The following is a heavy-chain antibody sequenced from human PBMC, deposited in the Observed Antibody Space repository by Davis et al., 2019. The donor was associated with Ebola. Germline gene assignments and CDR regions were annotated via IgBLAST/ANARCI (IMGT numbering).Heavy chain of an antibody. J-gene: IGHJ5*02. D-gene: IGHD6-19*01. V-gene: IGHV3-48*03. Sequence: PGGSLRLSCAASGFTFSSYEMNWVRQAPGKGLEWVSYISSSGSTIYYADSVKGRFTISRDNAKNSLFLQINSLRAEDTAVYYCAKDSGWQMSPWGQGTLVTVSS. CDR2: ISSSGSTI. CDR3: AKDSGWQMSP. CDR1: GFTFSSYE.